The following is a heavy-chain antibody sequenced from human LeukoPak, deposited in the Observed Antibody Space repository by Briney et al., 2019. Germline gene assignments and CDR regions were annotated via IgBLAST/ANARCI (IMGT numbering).Heavy chain of an antibody. CDR3: AREDRVVSGRAAVGTKAFDI. CDR1: GLTLTTYS. Sequence: GGSLNFSLQALGLTLTTYSMNWFRQAQGKGLDWVSYISSTIPTIFYADSVKGRFTISRDNAKNSLFLQMNSLRDEDTAVYYCAREDRVVSGRAAVGTKAFDIWGQGTMVTVST. CDR2: ISSTIPTI. J-gene: IGHJ3*02. D-gene: IGHD6-13*01. V-gene: IGHV3-48*02.